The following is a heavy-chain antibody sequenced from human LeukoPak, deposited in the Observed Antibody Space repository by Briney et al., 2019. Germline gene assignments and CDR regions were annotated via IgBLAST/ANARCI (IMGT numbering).Heavy chain of an antibody. CDR1: GFTFSSYG. D-gene: IGHD1-26*01. CDR2: IWYDGSNK. J-gene: IGHJ4*02. CDR3: AKGDSIVGALYFDY. V-gene: IGHV3-33*06. Sequence: GGSLRLSCAASGFTFSSYGMHWVRQAPGKGLEWVAVIWYDGSNKYYADSVKGRFTVSRDNSMNTLYLQMNSLRAEDTAVYYCAKGDSIVGALYFDYWGQGTLVTVSS.